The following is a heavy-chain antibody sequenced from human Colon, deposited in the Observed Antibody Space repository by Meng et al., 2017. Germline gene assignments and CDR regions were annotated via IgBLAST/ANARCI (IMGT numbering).Heavy chain of an antibody. CDR2: INPNGGAT. CDR3: ARCQLANRGWFDS. Sequence: QVQLVQSGAEVKKPGASVKVSCKASGYTFSNYYIHWVRQAPGQGLEWVGIINPNGGATSYAQKFRGRVTMTRDSSTSIVYMELSSLRSEDTAVYFCARCQLANRGWFDSWGQGTLVTVSS. V-gene: IGHV1-46*01. J-gene: IGHJ5*01. CDR1: GYTFSNYY. D-gene: IGHD2/OR15-2a*01.